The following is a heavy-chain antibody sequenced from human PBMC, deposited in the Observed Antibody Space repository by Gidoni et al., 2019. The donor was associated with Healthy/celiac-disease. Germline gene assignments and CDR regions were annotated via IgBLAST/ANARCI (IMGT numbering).Heavy chain of an antibody. V-gene: IGHV4-59*01. D-gene: IGHD6-13*01. J-gene: IGHJ4*02. CDR1: GCSISSYY. CDR3: ARGDRAAALHYFDY. Sequence: QLQLQESGPGLVKPSETLSLPCTVSGCSISSYYWSWTRQPPGKGLEWIGYIYYSGSTNYKPYLKSRVTISIDTSKNQFSLKRSSVTAADTAVYHCARGDRAAALHYFDYWGQGTLVTVSS. CDR2: IYYSGST.